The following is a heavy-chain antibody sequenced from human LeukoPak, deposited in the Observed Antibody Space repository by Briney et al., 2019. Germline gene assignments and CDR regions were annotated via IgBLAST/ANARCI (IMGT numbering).Heavy chain of an antibody. CDR1: GYTFTSYG. V-gene: IGHV1-18*01. CDR2: ISAYNGNT. D-gene: IGHD1-1*01. CDR3: ATVALKSNWNDVTNGVWFDP. Sequence: ASVKVSCKASGYTFTSYGIGWVRQAPGQGLEWMGWISAYNGNTNYAQKLQGRVTMTTDTSTSTAYMELRSLRSDDTAVYYCATVALKSNWNDVTNGVWFDPWGQGTLVTVSS. J-gene: IGHJ5*02.